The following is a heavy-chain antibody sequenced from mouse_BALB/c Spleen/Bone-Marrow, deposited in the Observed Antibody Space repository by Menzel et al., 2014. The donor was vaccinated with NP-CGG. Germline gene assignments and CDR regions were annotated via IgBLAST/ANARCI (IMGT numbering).Heavy chain of an antibody. CDR1: GYTFTSYS. D-gene: IGHD4-1*01. J-gene: IGHJ3*01. CDR2: IIPTSDYT. CDR3: TREDRTGARIDY. Sequence: QVQLQQSGAELARPGASVKLSCRASGYTFTSYSMQWVRQRPGQGLEWIGYIIPTSDYTNYNQKFKDKATLTADKSSSAANMQLSSPTAEAAAVYYGTREDRTGARIDYWGQGTPVTVSA. V-gene: IGHV1-4*01.